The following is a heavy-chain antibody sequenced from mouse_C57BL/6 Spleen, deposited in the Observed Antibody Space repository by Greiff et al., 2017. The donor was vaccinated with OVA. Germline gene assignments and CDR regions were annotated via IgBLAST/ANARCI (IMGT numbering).Heavy chain of an antibody. CDR3: ARHGNADYFDY. CDR1: GFTFSSYG. J-gene: IGHJ2*01. CDR2: ISSGGSYT. V-gene: IGHV5-6*01. Sequence: EVQLVESGGDLVKPGGSLKLSCAASGFTFSSYGMSWVRQTPDKRLEWVATISSGGSYTYYPDSVKGRFTISRDNAKTTLYLQMSSLKSEDTAMYYCARHGNADYFDYWGQGTTLTDSS.